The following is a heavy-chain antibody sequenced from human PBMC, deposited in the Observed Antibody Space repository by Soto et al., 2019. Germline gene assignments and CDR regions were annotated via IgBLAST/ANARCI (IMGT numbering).Heavy chain of an antibody. D-gene: IGHD2-2*01. CDR3: ARGGPYQLLSDFDY. Sequence: EVQLVASGGGLVQPGGSLSLSCVASGFTFSHYAMHWVRQAPGKGLEYVSAISSNGGSTYYANSVKGRFTISRDNSKNTLYLQMGSLRAEDMAVYYCARGGPYQLLSDFDYWGRGTLVTVSS. J-gene: IGHJ4*02. CDR2: ISSNGGST. CDR1: GFTFSHYA. V-gene: IGHV3-64*01.